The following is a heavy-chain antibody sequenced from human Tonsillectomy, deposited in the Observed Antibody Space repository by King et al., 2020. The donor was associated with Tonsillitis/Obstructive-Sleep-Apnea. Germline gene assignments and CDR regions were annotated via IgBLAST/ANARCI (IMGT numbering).Heavy chain of an antibody. J-gene: IGHJ6*03. CDR1: GLTFSDYF. D-gene: IGHD2-21*01. CDR2: ISASSRYT. V-gene: IGHV3-11*05. Sequence: VQLVESGGGLVKPGGSLRLSCAASGLTFSDYFMNWIRQAPGKGLEWVSYISASSRYTKYADSVKGRFSISRDNAKNSLYLQMNSLRAEDTAVYYCAREIYSYYYMDVWGKGTTVTVSS. CDR3: AREIYSYYYMDV.